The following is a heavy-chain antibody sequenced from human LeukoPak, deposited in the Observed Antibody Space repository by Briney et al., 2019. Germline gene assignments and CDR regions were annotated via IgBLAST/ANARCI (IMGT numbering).Heavy chain of an antibody. CDR3: ARYRPLWFGELLPDAFDI. D-gene: IGHD3-10*01. CDR2: INPNSGGT. V-gene: IGHV1-2*02. CDR1: GYTFTRYY. J-gene: IGHJ3*02. Sequence: ASVKVSCKASGYTFTRYYMHWVRQAPGQGLEWMGWINPNSGGTNYAQKFQGRVTMTRDTSISTAYMELSRLRSDDTAVYYCARYRPLWFGELLPDAFDIWGQGTRVTVSS.